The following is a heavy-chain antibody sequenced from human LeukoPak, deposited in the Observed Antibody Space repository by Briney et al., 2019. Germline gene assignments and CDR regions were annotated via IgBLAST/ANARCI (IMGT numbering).Heavy chain of an antibody. CDR1: GGSFSGYY. V-gene: IGHV4-34*01. CDR2: INHSGST. Sequence: SETLPLTCAVYGGSFSGYYWSWIRQPPGKGLEWIGEINHSGSTNYNPSLKSRVTISVDTSKNQFSLKLSSVTAADTAVYYCAREKISCRGDCNDYWGQGTLVTVSS. J-gene: IGHJ4*02. D-gene: IGHD2-21*02. CDR3: AREKISCRGDCNDY.